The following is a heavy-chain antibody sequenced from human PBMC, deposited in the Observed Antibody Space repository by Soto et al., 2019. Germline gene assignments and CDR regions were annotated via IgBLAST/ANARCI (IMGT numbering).Heavy chain of an antibody. V-gene: IGHV1-2*02. CDR1: GDTHTIYL. CDR2: INSVSGGA. CDR3: ARGGSYYAH. Sequence: QVQLVQSGAEVKQPGASVRVSCKASGDTHTIYLIHWLRQAPGQGLEWMGWINSVSGGANYAPRFPGRVAMTRDRSSATAFMELSRLRSDDTAVYYCARGGSYYAHWGQGTLVTVSS. D-gene: IGHD1-26*01. J-gene: IGHJ4*02.